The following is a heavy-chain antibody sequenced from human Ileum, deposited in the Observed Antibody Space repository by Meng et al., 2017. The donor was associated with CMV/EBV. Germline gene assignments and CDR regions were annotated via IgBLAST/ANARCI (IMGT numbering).Heavy chain of an antibody. J-gene: IGHJ5*02. V-gene: IGHV4-39*07. CDR2: IYYSGST. CDR1: GGSISSSSYY. Sequence: GSLRLSCTVSGGSISSSSYYWGWIRQPPGKGLEWIASIYYSGSTYYNPSLESRVTIPVDTSKNQFSLKLSSVTAADTAVYYCARVQPSSSWSRGNNWFDPWGQGTLVTVSS. CDR3: ARVQPSSSWSRGNNWFDP. D-gene: IGHD6-13*01.